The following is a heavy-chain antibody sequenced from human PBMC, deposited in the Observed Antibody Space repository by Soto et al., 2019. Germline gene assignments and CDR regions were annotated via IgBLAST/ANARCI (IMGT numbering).Heavy chain of an antibody. CDR1: GFTFGDYA. CDR3: AKDIVVVPAAMKSRLAVAEGHTWGEYYYGMDV. D-gene: IGHD2-2*01. CDR2: ISCDGGST. V-gene: IGHV3-43D*03. Sequence: GGSLRLSCAASGFTFGDYAMHWVRQAPGKGLEWVSLISCDGGSTYYADSVKGRFTISRDNSKNSLYLQMNRQRAEDTALYYCAKDIVVVPAAMKSRLAVAEGHTWGEYYYGMDVWGQGTPVTVSS. J-gene: IGHJ6*02.